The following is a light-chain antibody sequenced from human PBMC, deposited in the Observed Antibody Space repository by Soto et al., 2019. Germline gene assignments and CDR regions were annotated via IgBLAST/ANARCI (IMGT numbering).Light chain of an antibody. V-gene: IGKV1-5*01. J-gene: IGKJ5*01. Sequence: DIQMTQSPSTLSASVGDRVTITCLASQSISSWLAWYQQKPGKAPKLLIYDASSLESGVPSRFSGSGSGTEFTLTISSLQPDDVATYYCQQYNSYPITFGQGTRLEIK. CDR2: DAS. CDR3: QQYNSYPIT. CDR1: QSISSW.